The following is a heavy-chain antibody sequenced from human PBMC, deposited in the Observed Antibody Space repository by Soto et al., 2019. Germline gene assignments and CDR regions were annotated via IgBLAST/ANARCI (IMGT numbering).Heavy chain of an antibody. CDR3: VTGYCSGGSCYSFDY. Sequence: GASVTVSCTASGYTFTSYAMHWVRQAPGQRLEWMGWINAGNGNTKYSQKFQGRVTITRDTSASTAYMELSSLRSEDTAVYYCVTGYCSGGSCYSFDYWGQGTLVTVSS. CDR1: GYTFTSYA. D-gene: IGHD2-15*01. CDR2: INAGNGNT. V-gene: IGHV1-3*01. J-gene: IGHJ4*02.